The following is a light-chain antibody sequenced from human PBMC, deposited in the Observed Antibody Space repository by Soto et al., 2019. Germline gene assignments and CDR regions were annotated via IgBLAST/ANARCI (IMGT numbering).Light chain of an antibody. Sequence: QSALTQPASVSGSPGQSITISCTGTSNDVGAYNYVSWYQQHPGKAPKLMIYEVTNRPSGVSNRFSGSKSGNTASLTISGLQDEDEADYYCSSYTSSSTRDVFGSGTKVTVL. CDR1: SNDVGAYNY. V-gene: IGLV2-14*01. CDR2: EVT. J-gene: IGLJ1*01. CDR3: SSYTSSSTRDV.